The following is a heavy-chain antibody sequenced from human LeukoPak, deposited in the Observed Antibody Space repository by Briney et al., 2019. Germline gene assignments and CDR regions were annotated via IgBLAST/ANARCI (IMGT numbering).Heavy chain of an antibody. V-gene: IGHV4-31*03. CDR2: IYYSGST. CDR3: ARGVTTRYYYYYMDV. CDR1: GGSISSGGYY. Sequence: LSQTLSLTCTVSGGSISSGGYYWSWIRQHPGKGLEWIGYIYYSGSTYYNPFLKSRVTISVDTSKNQFSLKLSSVTAADTAVYYCARGVTTRYYYYYMDVWGKGTTVTVSS. J-gene: IGHJ6*03. D-gene: IGHD3-22*01.